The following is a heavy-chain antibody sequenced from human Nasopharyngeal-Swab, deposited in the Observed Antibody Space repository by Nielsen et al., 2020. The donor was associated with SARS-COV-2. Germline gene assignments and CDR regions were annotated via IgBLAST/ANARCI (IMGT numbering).Heavy chain of an antibody. CDR3: ARGSGSRRNWFDP. D-gene: IGHD3-10*01. CDR1: GGSISSYY. Sequence: SETLSLTCTVSGGSISSYYWSWIRQPPGKGLEWIGYIYYSGSTNYNPPLKSRVTISVDTSKNQFSLKLSSVTAADTAVYYCARGSGSRRNWFDPWGQGTLVTVSS. V-gene: IGHV4-59*01. CDR2: IYYSGST. J-gene: IGHJ5*02.